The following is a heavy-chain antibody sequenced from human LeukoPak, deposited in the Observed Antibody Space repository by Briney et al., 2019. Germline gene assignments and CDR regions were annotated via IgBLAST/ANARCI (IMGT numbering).Heavy chain of an antibody. D-gene: IGHD6-19*01. CDR2: IYYSGST. V-gene: IGHV4-59*11. J-gene: IGHJ6*02. CDR1: GGSISSHY. Sequence: SETLSLTCTVSGGSISSHYWSWIRQPPGKGLEWIGYIYYSGSTNYNPSLKSRVTISVDTSKNQFSLKLSSVTAADTAVYYCARTNSSGWYYYYGMDVWGQGTTVTVSS. CDR3: ARTNSSGWYYYYGMDV.